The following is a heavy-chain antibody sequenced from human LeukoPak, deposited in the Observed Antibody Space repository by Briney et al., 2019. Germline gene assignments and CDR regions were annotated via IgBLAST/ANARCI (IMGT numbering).Heavy chain of an antibody. Sequence: ASVRASCKASGGTFSSYAISWVRQAPGQGLEWMGRIIPIVGIANCAQKFQGRVTITADKSTSKAYMELSSLRSEDTAVYYCARTLRYFDWLSGEYYYYGMDVWGQGTTVTVSS. J-gene: IGHJ6*02. CDR1: GGTFSSYA. CDR2: IIPIVGIA. V-gene: IGHV1-69*04. D-gene: IGHD3-9*01. CDR3: ARTLRYFDWLSGEYYYYGMDV.